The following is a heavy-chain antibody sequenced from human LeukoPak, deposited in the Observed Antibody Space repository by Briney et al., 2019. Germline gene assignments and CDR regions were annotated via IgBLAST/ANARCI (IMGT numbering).Heavy chain of an antibody. CDR3: ARQGSSWSHFDY. J-gene: IGHJ4*02. CDR2: IYPGDSDT. CDR1: GYSFSSYW. D-gene: IGHD6-13*01. Sequence: GGSLRLSCKGSGYSFSSYWIGWVRQMPGKGLKWMGIIYPGDSDTRYSPSFQGQVTISADKSISTAYLQWSSLKASDTAMYYCARQGSSWSHFDYWGQGTLVTVSS. V-gene: IGHV5-51*01.